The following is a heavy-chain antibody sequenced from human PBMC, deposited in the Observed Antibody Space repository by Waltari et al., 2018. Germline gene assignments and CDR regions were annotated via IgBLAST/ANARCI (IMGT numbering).Heavy chain of an antibody. V-gene: IGHV4-39*07. CDR3: ARNQRGWFDAFDI. D-gene: IGHD6-19*01. J-gene: IGHJ3*02. CDR2: IHYIGDT. Sequence: QLQLQESGPGLVEPSETLSLTCTASGDSISNNNYYWGWIRQPRGTGLQWIGSIHYIGDTYYSSSLKSRVIISVDPSNNQFSRRLTSVTAADTAIYFCARNQRGWFDAFDIWGQGTAVTVSS. CDR1: GDSISNNNYY.